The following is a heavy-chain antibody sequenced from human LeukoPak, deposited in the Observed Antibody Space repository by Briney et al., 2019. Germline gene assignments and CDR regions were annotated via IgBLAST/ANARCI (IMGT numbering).Heavy chain of an antibody. D-gene: IGHD1-26*01. V-gene: IGHV4-59*01. CDR1: GGSISSYY. CDR2: IYYSGST. Sequence: SETLSLTCTVSGGSISSYYWSWIRQPPGKGLEWIGYIYYSGSTNYNPSLKSRVTISVDTSKNQFSLKLSSVTAADTAVYCCASLTGRFLVGATKEGAFDIWGQGTMVTVSS. CDR3: ASLTGRFLVGATKEGAFDI. J-gene: IGHJ3*02.